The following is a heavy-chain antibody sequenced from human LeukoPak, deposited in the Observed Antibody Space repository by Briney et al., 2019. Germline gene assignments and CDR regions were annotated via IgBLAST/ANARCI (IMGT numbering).Heavy chain of an antibody. CDR2: ISAYNGNT. CDR1: GYTFTSYG. J-gene: IGHJ4*02. Sequence: ASVKVSCKASGYTFTSYGISWVRQAPGQGLEWMGWISAYNGNTNYAQKLQGRVTMTTDTSTSTAYMELRSLRSDDTAVYYCARDTGYSSSWGSFDYWGQGTLVTVSS. V-gene: IGHV1-18*01. CDR3: ARDTGYSSSWGSFDY. D-gene: IGHD6-13*01.